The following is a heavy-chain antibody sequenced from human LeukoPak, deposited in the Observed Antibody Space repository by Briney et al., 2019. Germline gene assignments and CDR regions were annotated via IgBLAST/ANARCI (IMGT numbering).Heavy chain of an antibody. V-gene: IGHV3-43*02. Sequence: GGSLRLSYAASGFTFDDYAMHWVRQALGKGLEWVSLISGDGGSTYYADSVKGRFTISRDNSKNSLYLQMNSLRTEDTALYYCAETIQPREWELPFDWGQGTLVTVSS. D-gene: IGHD1-26*01. CDR3: AETIQPREWELPFD. J-gene: IGHJ4*02. CDR1: GFTFDDYA. CDR2: ISGDGGST.